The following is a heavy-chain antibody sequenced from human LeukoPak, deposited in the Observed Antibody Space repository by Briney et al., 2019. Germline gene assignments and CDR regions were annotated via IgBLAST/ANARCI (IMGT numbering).Heavy chain of an antibody. CDR1: GHSISSGYH. D-gene: IGHD3-22*01. J-gene: IGHJ4*02. CDR3: ACHPVAYYESSGYAGTHFDC. Sequence: SQTLSLTCAVSGHSISSGYHWGWIRQPPGKGLEWSGGIYLSANPYYNSSLKSRVTMSVDTSKNPFSLWLRSVSAADADVYYCACHPVAYYESSGYAGTHFDCWGQGTLVTVSS. V-gene: IGHV4-38-2*01. CDR2: IYLSANP.